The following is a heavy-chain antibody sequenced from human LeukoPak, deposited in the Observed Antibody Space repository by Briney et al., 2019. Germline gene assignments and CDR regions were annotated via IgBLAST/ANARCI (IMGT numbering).Heavy chain of an antibody. CDR2: IIPIFGTA. CDR3: ARTGYCSSTSCYSFDY. CDR1: GGTFSSYA. Sequence: SVKVSCKASGGTFSSYAISWVRQAPGQGLEWMGGIIPIFGTANYAQKFQGRVTITADESTSTAYMELSSLRSEDMAVYYCARTGYCSSTSCYSFDYWGQGTLVTVSS. J-gene: IGHJ4*02. V-gene: IGHV1-69*13. D-gene: IGHD2-2*02.